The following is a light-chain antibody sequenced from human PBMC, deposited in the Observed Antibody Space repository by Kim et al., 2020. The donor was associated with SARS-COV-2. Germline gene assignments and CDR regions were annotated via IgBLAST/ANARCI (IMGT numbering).Light chain of an antibody. V-gene: IGKV4-1*01. CDR2: WAS. J-gene: IGKJ4*01. CDR1: QSVSLSSNNKNY. CDR3: QQYYGIPLT. Sequence: DIVMTQSPDSLAVSLGERATINCKSTQSVSLSSNNKNYLAWYQQKPGQSPKLLIYWASTRESGVPDRFSGSGSGTDFTLTISSLQAEDVAVYYCQQYYGIPLTFGGGTKVDIK.